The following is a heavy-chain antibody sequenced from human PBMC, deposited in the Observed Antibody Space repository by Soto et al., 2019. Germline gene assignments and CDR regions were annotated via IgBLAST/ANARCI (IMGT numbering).Heavy chain of an antibody. V-gene: IGHV3-23*01. J-gene: IGHJ4*02. CDR1: VFPFGSNA. CDR2: LSNTGRRT. Sequence: GGSLRLSCVVSVFPFGSNAMSWVRQAPGKGLEWVSGLSNTGRRTSYAGSVKGRFNISRDNSENTVYLQMNSLRVEDTAVYYCATEMGATQGPFDNWGQGTLVTVSS. D-gene: IGHD1-26*01. CDR3: ATEMGATQGPFDN.